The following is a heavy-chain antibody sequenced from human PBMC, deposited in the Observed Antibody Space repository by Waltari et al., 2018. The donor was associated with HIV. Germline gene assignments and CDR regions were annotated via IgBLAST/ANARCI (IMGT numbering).Heavy chain of an antibody. CDR1: GFTFRSYA. J-gene: IGHJ4*02. CDR3: ARDPQYCSSTSCSYYFDY. Sequence: QVQLLESGGGVVQPGRSLRLSCAASGFTFRSYAMHWVRQAPGKGLEWVAVISYDGSNKYYADSVKGRFTISRDNSKNTLYLQMNSLRAEDTAVYYCARDPQYCSSTSCSYYFDYWGQGTLVTVSS. V-gene: IGHV3-30-3*01. CDR2: ISYDGSNK. D-gene: IGHD2-2*01.